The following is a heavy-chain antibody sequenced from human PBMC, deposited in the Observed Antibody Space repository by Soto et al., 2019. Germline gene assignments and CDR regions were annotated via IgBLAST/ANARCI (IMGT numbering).Heavy chain of an antibody. D-gene: IGHD6-6*01. V-gene: IGHV3-30-3*01. CDR2: ISYDGSNK. CDR3: ARGGTIIFSSSPLDY. J-gene: IGHJ4*02. CDR1: GFTFSSYA. Sequence: VGSLRLSCAASGFTFSSYAMHCVRHAPGKGLEWVAVISYDGSNKYYADSVKGRFTISRDNSKNTLYLQMNSLRAEDTAVYYCARGGTIIFSSSPLDYWGQGTLVTVSS.